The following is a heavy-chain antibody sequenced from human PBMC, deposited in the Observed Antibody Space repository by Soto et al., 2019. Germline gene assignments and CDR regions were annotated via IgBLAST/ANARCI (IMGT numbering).Heavy chain of an antibody. J-gene: IGHJ5*02. V-gene: IGHV4-61*01. Sequence: SETLSLTCTVSGGSVSSGSYYWSWIRQPPGKALEWIGYIYYSGSTNYNPSLKSRVTISVDTSKNQFSLKLSSVTAADTAVYYCARVRSGWYAGGWFDPWGQGTLVTVSS. CDR3: ARVRSGWYAGGWFDP. CDR1: GGSVSSGSYY. CDR2: IYYSGST. D-gene: IGHD6-19*01.